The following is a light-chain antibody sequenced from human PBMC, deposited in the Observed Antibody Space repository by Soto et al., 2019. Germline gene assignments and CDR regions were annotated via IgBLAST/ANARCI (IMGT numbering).Light chain of an antibody. CDR2: LGS. V-gene: IGKV2-28*01. J-gene: IGKJ4*01. CDR3: MKALQTPLT. Sequence: DIVMTQSPLSLPVTPGEPASISCRSSQSLLHSNGYNYLDWYLQKPGQSPQLLIYLGSNRASGVPDRFGGSGSGTDFTLKIRRVEAEDVGVYYCMKALQTPLTFGGGTKVEIK. CDR1: QSLLHSNGYNY.